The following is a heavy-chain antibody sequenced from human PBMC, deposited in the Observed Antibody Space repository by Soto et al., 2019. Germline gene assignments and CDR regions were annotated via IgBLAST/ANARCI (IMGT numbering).Heavy chain of an antibody. J-gene: IGHJ6*02. CDR1: GFTFDDYA. Sequence: EVQLVESGAGLVQPGRSLRLSCAASGFTFDDYAMHWVRQAPGTGLEWVSGISWNSGSIGYADSVKGRFTISRDNAKNSLYLPMNSLRAEDTDLYDCAKGYCISTSCYALRGGMDVWGQVTTVTVSS. V-gene: IGHV3-9*01. CDR3: AKGYCISTSCYALRGGMDV. D-gene: IGHD2-2*01. CDR2: ISWNSGSI.